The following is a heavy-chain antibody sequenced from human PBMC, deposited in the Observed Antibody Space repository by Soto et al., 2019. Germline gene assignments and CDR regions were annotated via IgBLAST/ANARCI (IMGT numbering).Heavy chain of an antibody. V-gene: IGHV1-69*13. CDR3: ARGAATMILVLMSAALDI. D-gene: IGHD5-12*01. CDR1: GATLDTFINYG. CDR2: IIPVFGAA. Sequence: SVKVSFKASGATLDTFINYGITWVRQAPGQGLEWMGGIIPVFGAANHAQKFLGRVTISADESTRTVNMELSSLRSEDTAVYCCARGAATMILVLMSAALDIWCQGTMVTVSS. J-gene: IGHJ3*02.